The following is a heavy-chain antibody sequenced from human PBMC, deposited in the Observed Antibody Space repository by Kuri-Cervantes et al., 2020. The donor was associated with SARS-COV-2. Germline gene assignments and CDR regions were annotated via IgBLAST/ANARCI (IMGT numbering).Heavy chain of an antibody. V-gene: IGHV4-39*01. Sequence: SETLSLTCTVSGGSLSSGDYYWGWIRQPPGKGLEWIGSIYHSGSTYYNPSLKSRVTISVDTSKNQFSLKLSSVTAADTAVYYCARHKDYGDYLGAFDIWGQGTMVTVSS. CDR2: IYHSGST. D-gene: IGHD4-17*01. J-gene: IGHJ3*02. CDR3: ARHKDYGDYLGAFDI. CDR1: GGSLSSGDYY.